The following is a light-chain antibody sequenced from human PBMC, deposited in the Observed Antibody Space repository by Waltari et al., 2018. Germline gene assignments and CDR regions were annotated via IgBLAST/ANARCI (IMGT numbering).Light chain of an antibody. V-gene: IGLV2-14*01. CDR1: DSAVGAYEF. Sequence: QSALTQPASVSGSPGQSITISCSGTDSAVGAYEFVSWYQQHPGKAPHLLIYEVSNRPSGVSNRFSASKSVNTASLTISGLQAEDEADYYCSSYITSSAPGVFGTGTRVTVL. CDR3: SSYITSSAPGV. J-gene: IGLJ1*01. CDR2: EVS.